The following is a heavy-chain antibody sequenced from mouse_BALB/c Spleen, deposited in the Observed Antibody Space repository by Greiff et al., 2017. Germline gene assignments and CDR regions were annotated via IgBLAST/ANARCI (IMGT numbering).Heavy chain of an antibody. V-gene: IGHV3-2*02. CDR2: ISYSGST. Sequence: EVQLQESGPGLVKPSQSLSLTCTVTGYSITSDYAWNWIRQFPGNKLEWMGYISYSGSTSYNPSLKSRISITRDTSKNQFFLQLNSVTTEDTATYYCAIANWDYFDYWGQGTTLTVSS. CDR3: AIANWDYFDY. CDR1: GYSITSDYA. J-gene: IGHJ2*01. D-gene: IGHD4-1*01.